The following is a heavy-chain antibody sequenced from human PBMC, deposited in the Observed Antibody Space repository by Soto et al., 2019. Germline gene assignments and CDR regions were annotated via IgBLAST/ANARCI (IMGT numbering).Heavy chain of an antibody. D-gene: IGHD1-26*01. V-gene: IGHV3-30*18. Sequence: GGSLRLSCTGSGFTFGNYGMHWVRQAPGKGLEWVASTSYDGNNKYYADSLKGRFTISRDNSKKMVYLQMTRLGPENTAVYYCAKGGGSSREFDYWGQGALVTVSS. CDR2: TSYDGNNK. CDR3: AKGGGSSREFDY. CDR1: GFTFGNYG. J-gene: IGHJ4*02.